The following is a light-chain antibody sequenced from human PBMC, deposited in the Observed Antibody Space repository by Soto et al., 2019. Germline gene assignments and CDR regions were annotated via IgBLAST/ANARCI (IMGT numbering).Light chain of an antibody. CDR2: GAS. CDR1: QSVRTY. CDR3: QQSYSTPPWT. V-gene: IGKV1-39*01. Sequence: DLQMTQSPSSLSASVGDRVTITCRASQSVRTYLNWYQQKSGKAPNLLLYGASTLQSGVPPRFSGSGSGTDFTLTINGLQPEDFATYYCQQSYSTPPWTFGQGTKVEI. J-gene: IGKJ1*01.